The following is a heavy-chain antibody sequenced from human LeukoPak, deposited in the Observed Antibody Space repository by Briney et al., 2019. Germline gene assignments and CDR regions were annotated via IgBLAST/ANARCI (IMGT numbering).Heavy chain of an antibody. J-gene: IGHJ4*02. D-gene: IGHD3-22*01. CDR1: GYTLTELS. Sequence: ASVKVSCKVSGYTLTELSMHWVRQAPGKGLEWMGGFDPEDGETIYAQKFQGRVTMTEDTSTDTAYMELSSLRSEDTAVYYYATAKYYYDSSGYEGPPFDYWGQGTLVTVSS. CDR2: FDPEDGET. V-gene: IGHV1-24*01. CDR3: ATAKYYYDSSGYEGPPFDY.